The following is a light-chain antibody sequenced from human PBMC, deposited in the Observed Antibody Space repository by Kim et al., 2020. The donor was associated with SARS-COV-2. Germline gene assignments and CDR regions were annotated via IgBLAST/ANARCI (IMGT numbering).Light chain of an antibody. Sequence: SASLGDRVTITCRASQSISSWLAWYQQKPGKAPALLIYDASSLESGVPSRFSGSGSGTEFTLTISSLQPDDFATYYCQQYSRSPTFGQGTKVDIK. CDR3: QQYSRSPT. J-gene: IGKJ1*01. CDR1: QSISSW. CDR2: DAS. V-gene: IGKV1-5*01.